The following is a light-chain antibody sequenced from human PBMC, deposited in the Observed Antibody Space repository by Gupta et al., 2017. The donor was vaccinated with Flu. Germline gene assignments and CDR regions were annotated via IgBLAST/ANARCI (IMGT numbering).Light chain of an antibody. CDR2: AAS. CDR1: QGVSVN. CDR3: QQHNHWPPA. J-gene: IGKJ4*01. Sequence: GESATLSSRTTQGVSVNLAWYQQKLGQAPRLLIYAASTRATGVPARFSGSGSGTQFTLTITSLQSEDVAVYYCQQHNHWPPAFGGGTKVEIK. V-gene: IGKV3-15*01.